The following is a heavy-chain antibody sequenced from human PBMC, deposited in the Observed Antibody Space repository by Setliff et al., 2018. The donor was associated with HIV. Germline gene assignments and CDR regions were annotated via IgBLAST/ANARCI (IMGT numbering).Heavy chain of an antibody. CDR2: MNPNSGVS. Sequence: GASVKVSCKASGHTFTNVDIQWLRRATGQGLEWMGWMNPNSGVSGYAQKFQGRVTMTRDTSISTAYTELSSLRSDDTAVYYCARDGYSSGWYGIYYFDNWGQGTPVTVSS. CDR1: GHTFTNVD. D-gene: IGHD6-19*01. V-gene: IGHV1-8*01. J-gene: IGHJ4*02. CDR3: ARDGYSSGWYGIYYFDN.